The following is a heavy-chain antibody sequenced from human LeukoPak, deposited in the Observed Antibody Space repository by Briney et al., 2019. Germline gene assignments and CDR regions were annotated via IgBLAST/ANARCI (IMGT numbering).Heavy chain of an antibody. D-gene: IGHD3-22*01. J-gene: IGHJ4*02. CDR3: AKDWYYYDSSGLRYYFDY. V-gene: IGHV3-23*01. CDR2: ISGSGGST. CDR1: GFTFSSYA. Sequence: PGGSLRLSCAASGFTFSSYAMSRVRQAPGKGLEWVSAISGSGGSTYYADSVKGRFTISRDNSKNTLYLQMNSLRAEDTAVYYCAKDWYYYDSSGLRYYFDYWGQGTLVTVSS.